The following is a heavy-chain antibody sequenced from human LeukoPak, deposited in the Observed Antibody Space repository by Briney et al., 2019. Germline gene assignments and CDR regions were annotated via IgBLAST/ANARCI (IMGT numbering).Heavy chain of an antibody. J-gene: IGHJ4*02. Sequence: PGGSLSLSCAASGFTFDDYGMSWVRQAPGKGLEWVSGINWNGGSTGYADSVKGRFTISRDNAKNSLYLQMNSLRAEDTALYYCARGARGASGYYFDFWGQGTLVTVSS. CDR1: GFTFDDYG. CDR2: INWNGGST. V-gene: IGHV3-20*04. D-gene: IGHD3-10*01. CDR3: ARGARGASGYYFDF.